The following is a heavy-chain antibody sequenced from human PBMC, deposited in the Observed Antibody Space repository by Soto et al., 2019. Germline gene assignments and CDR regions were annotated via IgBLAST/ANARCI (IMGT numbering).Heavy chain of an antibody. D-gene: IGHD3-10*01. Sequence: EVQLVESGGGLVKPGGSLRLSCAASGFTFSNAWMSWVRQAPGKGLEWVGRIKSKTEGGTTDYAAPVKGRFTISRDDSKNTLYLQMNILETADTAVYYCTTDGLLGFGESEAGYVDYWGQGTLVTVSS. CDR1: GFTFSNAW. J-gene: IGHJ4*02. CDR2: IKSKTEGGTT. V-gene: IGHV3-15*01. CDR3: TTDGLLGFGESEAGYVDY.